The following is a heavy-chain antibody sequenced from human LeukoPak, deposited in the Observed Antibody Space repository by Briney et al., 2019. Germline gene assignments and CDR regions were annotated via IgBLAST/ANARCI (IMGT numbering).Heavy chain of an antibody. CDR2: IRAYNGNT. D-gene: IGHD3-3*01. V-gene: IGHV1-18*01. CDR3: ARDRMRFLEWAPTFIDY. CDR1: GYTFTSYG. J-gene: IGHJ4*02. Sequence: ASVKVSCKASGYTFTSYGISWVRQAPGQGLEWMGWIRAYNGNTNYAQNLQGRVTMTTDTSTSTAYMELRSLRSDDTAVYYCARDRMRFLEWAPTFIDYWGQGTLVTVSS.